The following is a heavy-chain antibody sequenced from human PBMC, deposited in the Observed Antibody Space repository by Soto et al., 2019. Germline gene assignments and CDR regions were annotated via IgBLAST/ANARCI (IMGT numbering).Heavy chain of an antibody. CDR1: GGSFSGYY. J-gene: IGHJ5*02. CDR3: ARGKDFWSGYYQSSNWFDP. Sequence: SETLSLTCAVYGGSFSGYYWSWIRQPPGKGLEWIGEINHSGSTNYNPSLKSRVTISVDTSKNQFSLKLSSVTAADTAVYYCARGKDFWSGYYQSSNWFDPWGQGTLVTVSS. D-gene: IGHD3-3*01. CDR2: INHSGST. V-gene: IGHV4-34*01.